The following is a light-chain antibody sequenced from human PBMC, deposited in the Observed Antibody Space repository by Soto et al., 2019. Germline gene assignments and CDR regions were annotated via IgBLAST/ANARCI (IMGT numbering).Light chain of an antibody. CDR2: DNN. CDR1: SSDVGGYNY. CDR3: GTWDSSLSAYV. J-gene: IGLJ1*01. V-gene: IGLV2-11*01. Sequence: QSALTQPRSVSGSPGQSVTISCTGTSSDVGGYNYVSWYQQHPGKAPKFMIYDNNKRPSGIPDRFSGSKSGTSATLGITGLQTGDEADYYCGTWDSSLSAYVFGTGTKVTVL.